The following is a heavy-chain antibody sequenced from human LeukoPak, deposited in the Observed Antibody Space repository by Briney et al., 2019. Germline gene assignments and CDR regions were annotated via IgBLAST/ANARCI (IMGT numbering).Heavy chain of an antibody. CDR1: GFTFSSYW. Sequence: PGGSLRLSCAGSGFTFSSYWMTWVRQAPGKGLEWVANIKQDGAEKYYVDSVKGRFTISRDNAQNSLYLQVSRLRAEDTAVYYCARPRDSGWSKTWDYWGQGTLVTVSS. V-gene: IGHV3-7*03. CDR2: IKQDGAEK. CDR3: ARPRDSGWSKTWDY. D-gene: IGHD6-13*01. J-gene: IGHJ4*02.